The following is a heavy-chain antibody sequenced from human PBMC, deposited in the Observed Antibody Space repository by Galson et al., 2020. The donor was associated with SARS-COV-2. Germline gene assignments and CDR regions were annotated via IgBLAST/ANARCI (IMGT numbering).Heavy chain of an antibody. CDR3: ARGSGTYPYYYGMDV. V-gene: IGHV3-13*01. D-gene: IGHD6-19*01. J-gene: IGHJ6*02. Sequence: EWVSAIGPTGDTFYPNSVRGRFTVSRDNAKNSVHLQMNSLTVGDAAVYFCARGSGTYPYYYGMDVWGQGTTVTVSS. CDR2: IGPTGDT.